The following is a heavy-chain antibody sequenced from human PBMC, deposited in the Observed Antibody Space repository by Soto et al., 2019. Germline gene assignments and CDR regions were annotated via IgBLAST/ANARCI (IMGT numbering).Heavy chain of an antibody. CDR2: IIPRSATS. Sequence: QVQLVQSGAEVKKPGSSVKVSCKASGDTFSTYTITWMRQAPGQGLEWMGGIIPRSATSKYAQKFQGRVTITADESTSTVSMDLRNLRPDDTAVYYCAREGLLLVPTTVNSDYYYYAMDVWGQGTTVTVSS. D-gene: IGHD4-17*01. CDR1: GDTFSTYT. CDR3: AREGLLLVPTTVNSDYYYYAMDV. J-gene: IGHJ6*02. V-gene: IGHV1-69*12.